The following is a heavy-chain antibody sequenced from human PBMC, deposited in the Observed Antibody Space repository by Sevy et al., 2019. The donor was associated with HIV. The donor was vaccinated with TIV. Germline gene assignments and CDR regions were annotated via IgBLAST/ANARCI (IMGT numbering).Heavy chain of an antibody. CDR3: TTDSKTRGLSALLDY. V-gene: IGHV3-15*01. Sequence: GGSLRLSCAASGFTFSNAWMSWVRQAPGKGLEWVGRIKSKTDGGTKDYAAPVQVRFTISRDDSKNKLYLKMNSLKTEDTAIYYCTTDSKTRGLSALLDYWGQGTLVTVSS. CDR2: IKSKTDGGTK. CDR1: GFTFSNAW. J-gene: IGHJ4*02. D-gene: IGHD3-10*01.